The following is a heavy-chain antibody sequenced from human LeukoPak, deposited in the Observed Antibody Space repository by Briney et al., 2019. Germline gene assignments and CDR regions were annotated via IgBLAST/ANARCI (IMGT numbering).Heavy chain of an antibody. D-gene: IGHD3-3*01. CDR1: GGSISSHY. CDR3: ARDPFFGVVINHYYMDV. J-gene: IGHJ6*03. Sequence: SETLSLTCTVSGGSISSHYWSWIRQPPGKGLEWIGYIYYSGSTNYNPSLKSRVTISVDTSKNQFSLKLSSVTAADTAVYYCARDPFFGVVINHYYMDVWGKGTTVTVSS. V-gene: IGHV4-59*11. CDR2: IYYSGST.